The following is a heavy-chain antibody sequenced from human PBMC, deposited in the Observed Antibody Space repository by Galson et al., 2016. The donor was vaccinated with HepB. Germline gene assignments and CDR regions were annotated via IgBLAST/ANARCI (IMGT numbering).Heavy chain of an antibody. D-gene: IGHD3-16*02. Sequence: SLRLSCAASGFTFSSYAMHWARQAPGKGLEWVAVISFDGSNNFYADSVKGRFTISRDNSKNTLYLQMNSLRAEDTAVYYCARDDDYVWGTYRYTRTVPQYYFDYWGQGTLVTVSS. V-gene: IGHV3-30-3*01. CDR3: ARDDDYVWGTYRYTRTVPQYYFDY. CDR1: GFTFSSYA. CDR2: ISFDGSNN. J-gene: IGHJ4*02.